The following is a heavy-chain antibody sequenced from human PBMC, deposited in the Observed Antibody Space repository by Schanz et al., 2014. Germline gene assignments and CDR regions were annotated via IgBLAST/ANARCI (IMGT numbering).Heavy chain of an antibody. D-gene: IGHD2-2*01. CDR2: IYHSGNT. V-gene: IGHV4-4*02. CDR3: ARGQDHAKTGDL. Sequence: QVQLQESGPGLMRPSETLSLTCTVAGASITSSHWWSWVRQPPGKGLGWIGDIYHSGNTSYNPSLRDRVAMSVDQSKNQFSLKLTSVTAADTAVYYCARGQDHAKTGDLWGRGTLVTISS. CDR1: GASITSSHW. J-gene: IGHJ5*02.